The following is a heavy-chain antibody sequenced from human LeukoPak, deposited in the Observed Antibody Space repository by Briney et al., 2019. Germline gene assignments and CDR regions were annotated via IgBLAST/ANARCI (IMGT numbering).Heavy chain of an antibody. Sequence: SETLSLTCAVYGGSFSGYYWSWIRQPPGKGLEWIGEINHSGSTNYNPSLKSRVTISVDTPKNQFSLKLSSVTAADTAVYYCARVPYYYDSSGYYDTGYFDYWGQGILVTVSS. CDR1: GGSFSGYY. V-gene: IGHV4-34*01. D-gene: IGHD3-22*01. CDR3: ARVPYYYDSSGYYDTGYFDY. CDR2: INHSGST. J-gene: IGHJ4*02.